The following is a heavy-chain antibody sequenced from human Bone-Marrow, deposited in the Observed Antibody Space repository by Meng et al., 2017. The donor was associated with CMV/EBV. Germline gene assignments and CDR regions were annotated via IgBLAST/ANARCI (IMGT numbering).Heavy chain of an antibody. CDR2: IYDDGET. CDR1: GFFVSSKC. Sequence: GESLKISCAASGFFVSSKCMTWVRQAPGRGLEWVSTIYDDGETYYADSVKGRFTISRDNSKNALYLQMHSLRAEDSAMYYCARAPRSTVFRGIDVWGQGTTVTVSS. V-gene: IGHV3-53*01. D-gene: IGHD5/OR15-5a*01. CDR3: ARAPRSTVFRGIDV. J-gene: IGHJ6*02.